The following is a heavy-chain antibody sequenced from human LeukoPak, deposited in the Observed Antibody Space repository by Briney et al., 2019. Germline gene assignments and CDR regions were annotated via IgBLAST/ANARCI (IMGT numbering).Heavy chain of an antibody. CDR3: ARDLDDYGSGSYYNFDY. Sequence: GGSPRLSCAASGFTFDDYGMSWVRQAPGKGLEWVSGINWNGGSTGYADSVKGRFTISRDNAKNSLYLQMNSLRAEDTALYYCARDLDDYGSGSYYNFDYWGQGTLVTVSS. V-gene: IGHV3-20*04. CDR2: INWNGGST. J-gene: IGHJ4*02. D-gene: IGHD3-10*01. CDR1: GFTFDDYG.